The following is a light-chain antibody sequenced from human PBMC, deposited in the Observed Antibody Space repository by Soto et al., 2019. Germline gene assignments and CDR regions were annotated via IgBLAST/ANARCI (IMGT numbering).Light chain of an antibody. Sequence: QSVLTQPPSASGTPGQRVTISCSGSSSNIGSNTVNWYQQLPGTAPKLLIYSNNQRPSGVPDRFSGSKSGTSASLAISGLRSEDEADYYCAAWDDSLSGQVFGTGTKVT. CDR2: SNN. V-gene: IGLV1-44*01. CDR1: SSNIGSNT. J-gene: IGLJ1*01. CDR3: AAWDDSLSGQV.